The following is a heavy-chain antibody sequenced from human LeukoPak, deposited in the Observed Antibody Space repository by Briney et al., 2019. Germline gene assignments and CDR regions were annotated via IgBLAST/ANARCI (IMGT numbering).Heavy chain of an antibody. D-gene: IGHD2-21*02. Sequence: SETLSLTCTVSGGSISSYYWSWIRQPPGKGLEWIGYIYYSGSTYYNPSLKSRVTISVDTSKNQFSLKLSSVTATDTAVYYCARHRGDWELDYWGQGTLVTVSS. CDR2: IYYSGST. V-gene: IGHV4-59*08. J-gene: IGHJ4*02. CDR1: GGSISSYY. CDR3: ARHRGDWELDY.